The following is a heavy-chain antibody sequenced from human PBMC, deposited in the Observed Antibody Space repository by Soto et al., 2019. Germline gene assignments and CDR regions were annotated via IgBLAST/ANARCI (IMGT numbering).Heavy chain of an antibody. V-gene: IGHV4-31*03. CDR2: IYYSGST. D-gene: IGHD2-2*01. Sequence: QVQLQESGPGLVKPSQTLSLTCTVSGGSISSGGYYWSWIRQHPGQGLEWIGYIYYSGSTYYNPSLKSRVTISVDTSKNQFSLKLSSVTVADTAVYYCARVGAPVVPDAFDIWGQGTMVTVSS. CDR1: GGSISSGGYY. CDR3: ARVGAPVVPDAFDI. J-gene: IGHJ3*02.